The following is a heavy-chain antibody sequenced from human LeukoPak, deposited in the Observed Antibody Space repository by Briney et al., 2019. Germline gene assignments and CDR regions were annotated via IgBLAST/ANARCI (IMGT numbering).Heavy chain of an antibody. CDR2: ISYDGSNQ. J-gene: IGHJ3*02. CDR1: GFTFSSYG. CDR3: AKKLSSGSCHSVCHDAFDI. Sequence: GGSLRLSCAASGFTFSSYGMHWVRQAPGKGLEWVAVISYDGSNQYYADSVKGRFTISRDNSKNTLYLQMNSLRAEDTAMYYCAKKLSSGSCHSVCHDAFDIWGQGTMVTVSS. V-gene: IGHV3-30*18. D-gene: IGHD2-15*01.